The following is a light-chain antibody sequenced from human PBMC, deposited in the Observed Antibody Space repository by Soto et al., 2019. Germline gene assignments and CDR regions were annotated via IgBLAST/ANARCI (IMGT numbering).Light chain of an antibody. V-gene: IGKV3-20*01. J-gene: IGKJ1*01. CDR3: QQYGSSPWT. Sequence: EIVLTQSPGTLSLSPGERATLSCRASQSVSSSYLAWYQKKPGQAPRLLIYGAYSRAPGIPDRVSGSGSGTDFTLTISRLEPEDFAVYYCQQYGSSPWTFGQGTKVEIK. CDR2: GAY. CDR1: QSVSSSY.